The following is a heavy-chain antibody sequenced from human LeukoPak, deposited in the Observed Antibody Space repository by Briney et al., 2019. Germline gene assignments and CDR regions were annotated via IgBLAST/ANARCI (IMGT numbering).Heavy chain of an antibody. CDR3: ARDSWVDYYYGMDV. Sequence: SETLSLTCTVSGGSISSSSYYWGWIRQPPGKGLEWIGSIYYSGSTYYNPFLKSRVTISVDTSKNQFSLKLSSVTAADTAVYYCARDSWVDYYYGMDVWGQGTTVTVSS. CDR1: GGSISSSSYY. V-gene: IGHV4-39*07. J-gene: IGHJ6*02. CDR2: IYYSGST.